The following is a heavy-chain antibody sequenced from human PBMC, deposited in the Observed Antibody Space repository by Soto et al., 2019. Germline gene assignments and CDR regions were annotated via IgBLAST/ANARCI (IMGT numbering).Heavy chain of an antibody. V-gene: IGHV3-30*03. CDR1: GFSFSRYG. Sequence: QVQLVESGGGVVQPGRSLRLSCAASGFSFSRYGMHWVRQAPGKGLEWVAVISYDGSKKYDADSVKGRFTISRDNSKNTLYLQMNNLRHEDTAVYYCVRDSISGSYYFYYYGMDVWGLGTTVTVSS. D-gene: IGHD1-26*01. CDR3: VRDSISGSYYFYYYGMDV. CDR2: ISYDGSKK. J-gene: IGHJ6*02.